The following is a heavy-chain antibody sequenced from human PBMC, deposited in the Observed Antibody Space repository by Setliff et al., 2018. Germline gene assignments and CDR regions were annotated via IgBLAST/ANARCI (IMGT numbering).Heavy chain of an antibody. CDR3: ARDVFDFRTGQADP. J-gene: IGHJ5*02. CDR1: GFTFSSLW. CDR2: INQGGGAQ. D-gene: IGHD3-3*01. Sequence: QPEGSLRLSCAASGFTFSSLWMSWVRQAPGKGLEWVANINQGGGAQFYVDSVKGRFTISRDNAKNSLYLHMSSLRAEDTAVYYCARDVFDFRTGQADPWGQGTLVTVSS. V-gene: IGHV3-7*01.